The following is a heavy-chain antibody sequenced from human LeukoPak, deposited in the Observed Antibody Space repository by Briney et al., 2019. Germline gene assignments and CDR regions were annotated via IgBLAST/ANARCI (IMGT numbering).Heavy chain of an antibody. CDR2: IVSSGGDT. CDR3: ARDGSYYDFDF. Sequence: EASVTVSCKASGNTFIDYYIHLIRQAPGQGLEWMGRIVSSGGDTIYAQKFQGRVALTRDTSTSTVYMDLSSLRSEDTAVYFCARDGSYYDFDFWGQGTLVTVSS. J-gene: IGHJ4*02. CDR1: GNTFIDYY. V-gene: IGHV1-46*01. D-gene: IGHD3-10*01.